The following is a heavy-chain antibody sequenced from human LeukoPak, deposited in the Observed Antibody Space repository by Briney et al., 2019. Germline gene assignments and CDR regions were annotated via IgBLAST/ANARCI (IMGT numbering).Heavy chain of an antibody. J-gene: IGHJ4*02. CDR3: ATDIVATSGDY. CDR1: GFTFSDYY. V-gene: IGHV3-11*01. D-gene: IGHD5-12*01. Sequence: GGSLRLSCAASGFTFSDYYMSWIRQAPGKGLEWVAYITSSGSAIYYADSVRGRFPISRDNARNSVFLQMDGLRAEDTAIYYCATDIVATSGDYWGQGTLVIVSS. CDR2: ITSSGSAI.